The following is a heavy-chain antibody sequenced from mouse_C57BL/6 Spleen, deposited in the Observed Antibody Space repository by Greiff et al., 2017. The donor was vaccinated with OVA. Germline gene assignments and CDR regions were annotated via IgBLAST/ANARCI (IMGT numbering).Heavy chain of an antibody. Sequence: EVQLMESGGGLVQPTGSLKLSCAASGFTFTTYAMHWVRQAPGKGLEWVARIRSKSSNYATYYADSVKDRFTISRDDTQSMLYLQMNNLKTEDTAMYYCVRKLTGNWYFDVWGTGTTVTVSS. CDR2: IRSKSSNYAT. J-gene: IGHJ1*03. CDR1: GFTFTTYA. D-gene: IGHD4-1*01. V-gene: IGHV10-3*01. CDR3: VRKLTGNWYFDV.